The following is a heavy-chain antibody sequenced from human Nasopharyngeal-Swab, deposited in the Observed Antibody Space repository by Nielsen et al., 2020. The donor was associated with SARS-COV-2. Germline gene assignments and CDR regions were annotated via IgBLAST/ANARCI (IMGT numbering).Heavy chain of an antibody. V-gene: IGHV5-51*01. D-gene: IGHD3-16*02. CDR3: ARQLMITFGGVIVTGAFDI. CDR2: IYPGDSDT. Sequence: GESLKISCKGSGYSFTSYWIGWVRQMPGKGLEWMGIIYPGDSDTRYSPSLQGQVTTSADKSISTAYLQWSSLKASDTAMYYCARQLMITFGGVIVTGAFDIWGQGTMVTVSS. J-gene: IGHJ3*02. CDR1: GYSFTSYW.